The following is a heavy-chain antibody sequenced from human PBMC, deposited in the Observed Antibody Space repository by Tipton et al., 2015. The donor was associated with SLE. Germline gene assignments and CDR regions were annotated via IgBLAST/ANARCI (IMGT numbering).Heavy chain of an antibody. D-gene: IGHD3-3*01. Sequence: TLSLTCAVYPGSVDGYYWSWIRQPPGKGLEWLGEINHGGYTNYNPSLKSRVTILIDRSKNQFSLKLSSVTAADTAVYYCARDLAWSGFFDLWGRGTLVTVSS. CDR1: PGSVDGYY. CDR2: INHGGYT. CDR3: ARDLAWSGFFDL. J-gene: IGHJ2*01. V-gene: IGHV4-34*01.